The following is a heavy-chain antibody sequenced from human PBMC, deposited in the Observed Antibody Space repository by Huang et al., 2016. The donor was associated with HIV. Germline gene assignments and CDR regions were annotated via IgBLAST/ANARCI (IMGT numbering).Heavy chain of an antibody. Sequence: QLQLQESGQGLVKPTETLSLTCTVSGGSISSSYYYWGWIRQPPGKGLEWIGTVYYLGRTYYNPALKSRVAISAHTSNNQFSLRLSSVTAADTAVYYCARRQGYCSGGRCYTSFDPWGQGILVTVSS. CDR1: GGSISSSYYY. CDR2: VYYLGRT. V-gene: IGHV4-39*01. CDR3: ARRQGYCSGGRCYTSFDP. D-gene: IGHD2-15*01. J-gene: IGHJ5*02.